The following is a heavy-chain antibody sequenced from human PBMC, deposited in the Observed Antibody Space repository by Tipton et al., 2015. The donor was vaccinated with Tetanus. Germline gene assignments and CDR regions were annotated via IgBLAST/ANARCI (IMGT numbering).Heavy chain of an antibody. V-gene: IGHV4-31*03. J-gene: IGHJ4*02. CDR3: ASTKVWYYFDY. CDR2: ISSRGST. CDR1: GGSVSSGAYC. D-gene: IGHD3-10*01. Sequence: TLSLTCTVSGGSVSSGAYCWSWIRQHPGKGLESIGCISSRGSTYYNPSLKSRLTISADTSKNQFSLKVTSVTAADTAVYYCASTKVWYYFDYWGQGTLVTVSS.